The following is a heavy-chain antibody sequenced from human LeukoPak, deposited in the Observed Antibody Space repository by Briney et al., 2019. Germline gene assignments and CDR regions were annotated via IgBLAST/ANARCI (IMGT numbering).Heavy chain of an antibody. V-gene: IGHV1-18*01. CDR2: ISAYNGNT. D-gene: IGHD2-2*01. J-gene: IGHJ6*03. Sequence: ASVKVSCKDSGYTFTSYGITWVRQAPGQGLEWMGCISAYNGNTNNAHTLQGRVTMTTDRSTSTAYMELRSLRSDDTAVYYCARGRISDIAIVPAADEYYYMDVWGKGTTVTVSS. CDR3: ARGRISDIAIVPAADEYYYMDV. CDR1: GYTFTSYG.